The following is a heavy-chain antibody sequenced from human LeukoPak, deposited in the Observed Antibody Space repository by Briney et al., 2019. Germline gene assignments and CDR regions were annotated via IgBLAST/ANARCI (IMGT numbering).Heavy chain of an antibody. V-gene: IGHV1-2*02. CDR2: INSNSGDT. J-gene: IGHJ5*02. CDR3: ARTIRWGSWSGSSFDP. Sequence: GASVKVSCKASGYTFTDYYIHWVRQAPGQGLEWMGWINSNSGDTNYAQKFQGRVTMTRDTSITTAYMEVSRLTSDDTAVYYCARTIRWGSWSGSSFDPWGQGTLVTVSS. D-gene: IGHD3-3*01. CDR1: GYTFTDYY.